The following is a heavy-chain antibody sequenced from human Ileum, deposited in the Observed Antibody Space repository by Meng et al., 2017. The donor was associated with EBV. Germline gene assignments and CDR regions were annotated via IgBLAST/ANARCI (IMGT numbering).Heavy chain of an antibody. CDR1: GGSLVVSK. CDR2: IIHGGSP. V-gene: IGHV4-34*12. D-gene: IGHD2-8*02. CDR3: ARRPTGIDY. Sequence: HVQRQQLGAGVMKSWASRSLPCAVKGGSLVVSKWYWSRQPPGRGLEWIGEIIHGGSPSYNPSLKSRFTISIDKSKNQLSLMLSSVTAADTAVYYCARRPTGIDYWGQGTLVTVSS. J-gene: IGHJ4*02.